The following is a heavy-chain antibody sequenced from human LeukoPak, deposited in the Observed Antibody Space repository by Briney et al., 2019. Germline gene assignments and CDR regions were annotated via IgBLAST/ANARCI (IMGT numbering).Heavy chain of an antibody. Sequence: SETLSLTCTVSGYSISSGYYWGWIRQPPGEGLEWIGSIYHSGSTYYNPSLKSRVTISVDTSKNQFSLKLSSVTAADTAVYYCARRRGATQYWYFDLWGRGTLVTVSS. D-gene: IGHD1-26*01. CDR1: GYSISSGYY. CDR3: ARRRGATQYWYFDL. V-gene: IGHV4-38-2*02. CDR2: IYHSGST. J-gene: IGHJ2*01.